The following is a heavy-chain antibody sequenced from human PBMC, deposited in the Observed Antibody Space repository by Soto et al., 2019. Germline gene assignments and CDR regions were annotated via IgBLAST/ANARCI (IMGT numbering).Heavy chain of an antibody. J-gene: IGHJ3*02. V-gene: IGHV1-18*01. Sequence: APVKVSCEASGYTFTSYGISWVRQAPGQGLEWMGGNSASNGNTNYTQKLRGRVTMTTDTSTSTAYMELRSIRSDDTAVYHCAREYSSGWYDRETLDAFEICGKETMVSVS. D-gene: IGHD6-13*01. CDR2: NSASNGNT. CDR3: AREYSSGWYDRETLDAFEI. CDR1: GYTFTSYG.